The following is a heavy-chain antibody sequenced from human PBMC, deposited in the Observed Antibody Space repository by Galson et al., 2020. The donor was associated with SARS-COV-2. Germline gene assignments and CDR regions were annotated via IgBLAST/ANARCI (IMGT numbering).Heavy chain of an antibody. D-gene: IGHD6-13*01. V-gene: IGHV3-48*03. CDR3: ASPYLAAASFFGAFDL. CDR1: GFTFTSYE. CDR2: ISDSGTNI. J-gene: IGHJ3*01. Sequence: SCAASGFTFTSYEMNWVRQAPGKGLEWISYISDSGTNIYYADSVKGRFTISRDSAKNSVYLQMTSLRAEDTAVYYCASPYLAAASFFGAFDLWGRGTMVTVSS.